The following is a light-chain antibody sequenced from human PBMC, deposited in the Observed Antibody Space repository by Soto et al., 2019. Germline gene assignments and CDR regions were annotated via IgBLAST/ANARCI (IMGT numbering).Light chain of an antibody. V-gene: IGKV3-20*01. CDR2: GVS. Sequence: EIVWTQSPGSLSLSPGERATLSCRASQSVDNTFIAWYQKKPGQAPRLLMCGVSKRATGIPDRFNGSGSGTDFTLTISRLEPEDFAVYYCQQYMSSVTFGQGTRVEIK. CDR3: QQYMSSVT. CDR1: QSVDNTF. J-gene: IGKJ1*01.